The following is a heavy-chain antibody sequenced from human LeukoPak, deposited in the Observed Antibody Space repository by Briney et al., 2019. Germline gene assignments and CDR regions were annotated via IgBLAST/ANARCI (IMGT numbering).Heavy chain of an antibody. CDR2: IIPIFGTA. CDR1: GGTFSSYA. D-gene: IGHD3-9*01. CDR3: ATDASNARYDILTGYYNRPLFDY. J-gene: IGHJ4*02. V-gene: IGHV1-69*13. Sequence: GASVKVSCKASGGTFSSYAISWVRQAPGQGLEWMGGIIPIFGTANYAQKFQGRVTITADESTSTAYMELSSLRSEDTAVYYCATDASNARYDILTGYYNRPLFDYWGQGTLVTVSS.